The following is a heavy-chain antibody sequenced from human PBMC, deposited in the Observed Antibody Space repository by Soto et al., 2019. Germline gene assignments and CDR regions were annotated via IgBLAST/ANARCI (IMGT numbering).Heavy chain of an antibody. J-gene: IGHJ3*02. Sequence: PGWSLRLSCAASGFTFSSYSMNLVRQAPGKGLEWVSSISSSSSYIYYADSVKGRFTISRDNAKNSLYLQMNSLRAEDTAVYYCARDVGRGAFDIWGEGTMVTVSS. CDR1: GFTFSSYS. CDR2: ISSSSSYI. V-gene: IGHV3-21*01. CDR3: ARDVGRGAFDI.